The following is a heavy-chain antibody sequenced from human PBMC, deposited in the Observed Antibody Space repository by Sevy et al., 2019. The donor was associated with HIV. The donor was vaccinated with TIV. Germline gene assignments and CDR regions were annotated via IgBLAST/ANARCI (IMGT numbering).Heavy chain of an antibody. D-gene: IGHD1-26*01. CDR3: AGENAWGRGYS. J-gene: IGHJ4*02. CDR2: IYYNGHI. Sequence: SETLSLTCTVSGGSITSLYWNWIRQPPGKGLEWIANIYYNGHINYNPSLKNRVTLSLDTSQNQFCLRLSSVTAADTAMYYCAGENAWGRGYSWGQGTLVTVSS. V-gene: IGHV4-59*08. CDR1: GGSITSLY.